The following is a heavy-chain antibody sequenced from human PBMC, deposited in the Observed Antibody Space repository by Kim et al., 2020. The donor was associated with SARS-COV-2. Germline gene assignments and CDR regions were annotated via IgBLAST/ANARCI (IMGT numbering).Heavy chain of an antibody. Sequence: NYAQKFQGRVTITADKPTSTAYMELGSLRSEDTAVYYCARAVDGYNNFDYWGQGTLVTVSS. D-gene: IGHD5-12*01. J-gene: IGHJ4*02. CDR3: ARAVDGYNNFDY. V-gene: IGHV1-69*04.